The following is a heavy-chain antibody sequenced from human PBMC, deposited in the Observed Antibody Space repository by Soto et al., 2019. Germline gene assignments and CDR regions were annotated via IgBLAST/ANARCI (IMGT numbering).Heavy chain of an antibody. CDR1: GGSISISNW. J-gene: IGHJ6*02. CDR3: AREGGGYSYGSNSYYYYYGMDV. Sequence: PSETLSLTCAVSGGSISISNWWSWVRQPPGKGLEWIGEIYHSGSTNYNPSLKSRVTISVDKSKNQFSLKLSSVTAADTAVYYCAREGGGYSYGSNSYYYYYGMDVWGQGTTVTVSS. V-gene: IGHV4-4*02. D-gene: IGHD5-18*01. CDR2: IYHSGST.